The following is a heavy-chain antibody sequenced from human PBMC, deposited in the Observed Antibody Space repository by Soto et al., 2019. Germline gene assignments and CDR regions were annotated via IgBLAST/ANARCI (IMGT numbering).Heavy chain of an antibody. CDR2: IFWNDDE. D-gene: IGHD3-10*01. CDR1: GFSLTTCGVC. Sequence: QITLKESGPTLVKPTQTLTLTCTFSGFSLTTCGVCVAWIRQPPGKALQWLALIFWNDDERYSPSLKSRLTITKDTSKNQVVVTNTNVDPGDIATYFGAHDTLIRGFDPWGQGTLVTVSS. CDR3: AHDTLIRGFDP. J-gene: IGHJ5*02. V-gene: IGHV2-5*01.